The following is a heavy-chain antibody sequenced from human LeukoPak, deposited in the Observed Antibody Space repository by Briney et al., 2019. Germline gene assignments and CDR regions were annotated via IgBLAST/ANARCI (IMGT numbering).Heavy chain of an antibody. Sequence: PSETLSLTCTVSGDSISDHYWSWIRQPPGRGLEWIGCLHSTGFTYSYPSFKSRVTISVDTSKNQFSLPLTSLTPADTAVYYCAAEGDSVGSPIDPWGQGILVTVSS. D-gene: IGHD1-26*01. CDR3: AAEGDSVGSPIDP. CDR2: LHSTGFT. CDR1: GDSISDHY. J-gene: IGHJ5*02. V-gene: IGHV4-59*03.